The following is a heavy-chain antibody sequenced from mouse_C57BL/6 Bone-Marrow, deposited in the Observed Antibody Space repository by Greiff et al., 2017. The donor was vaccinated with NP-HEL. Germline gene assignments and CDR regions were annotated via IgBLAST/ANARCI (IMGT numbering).Heavy chain of an antibody. J-gene: IGHJ3*01. CDR3: ARGEYGNPFAY. CDR2: IYPGDGDT. CDR1: GYAFSSSW. V-gene: IGHV1-82*01. D-gene: IGHD2-10*02. Sequence: QVQLKQSGPELVKPGASVKISCKASGYAFSSSWMNWVKQRPGKGLEWIGRIYPGDGDTNYNGKFKGKATLTADKYSSTAYMQLSSLTSEDSAVYFCARGEYGNPFAYWGQGTLVTVSA.